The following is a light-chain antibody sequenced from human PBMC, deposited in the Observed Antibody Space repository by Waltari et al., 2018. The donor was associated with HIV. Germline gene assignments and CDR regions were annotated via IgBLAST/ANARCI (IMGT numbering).Light chain of an antibody. CDR1: SSNIGTHD. CDR2: NTN. V-gene: IGLV1-40*01. CDR3: QSSDSTLSGSV. J-gene: IGLJ2*01. Sequence: QSVLTQPPSVSGAPGQRVTLSCTGNSSNIGTHDVHWYQQAPGTAPQLLIYNTNHRPSGVPERFSGSKSGTSASLAITGLQAEDEADYYCQSSDSTLSGSVFGGGTKLTVL.